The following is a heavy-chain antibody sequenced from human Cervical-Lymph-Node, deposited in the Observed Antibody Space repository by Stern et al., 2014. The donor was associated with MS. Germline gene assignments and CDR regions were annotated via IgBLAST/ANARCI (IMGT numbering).Heavy chain of an antibody. CDR3: ARLYGSAFDY. D-gene: IGHD3-10*01. J-gene: IGHJ4*02. CDR2: IYYSGST. Sequence: QVQLQESGPGLVKPSETLSLTCTVSGGSISSSNYYWGWIRQPPGKGLEWIGYIYYSGSTYYNPSVKGRVNFSVDPTKNLFPLTLIYVTAADTAVYFCARLYGSAFDYWGQGSLVTVSS. V-gene: IGHV4-39*01. CDR1: GGSISSSNYY.